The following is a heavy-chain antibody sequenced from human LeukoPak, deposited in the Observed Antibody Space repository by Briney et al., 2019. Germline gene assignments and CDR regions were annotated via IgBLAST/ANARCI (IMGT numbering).Heavy chain of an antibody. D-gene: IGHD4-17*01. CDR3: AKALVHDYGDYGPLGIGFQH. CDR2: INPNGGGT. V-gene: IGHV1-2*06. Sequence: GASVKVSCTASGYTFTGYYMHWVRQAPGQGLEWMGRINPNGGGTNYAQKFQGRVTMTRDTSISTAYMELSRLRSDDTAVYYCAKALVHDYGDYGPLGIGFQHWGQGTLVTVSS. J-gene: IGHJ1*01. CDR1: GYTFTGYY.